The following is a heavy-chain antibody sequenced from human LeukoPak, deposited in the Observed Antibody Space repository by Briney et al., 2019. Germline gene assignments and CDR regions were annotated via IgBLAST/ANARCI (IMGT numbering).Heavy chain of an antibody. CDR1: GFTFSSYS. V-gene: IGHV3-21*01. D-gene: IGHD5-18*01. J-gene: IGHJ4*02. CDR3: ARHLSGVTGYTYGRGIDY. CDR2: ISTSSSYI. Sequence: GGSLRLSCAASGFTFSSYSMNWVRQAPGKGLEWVSSISTSSSYIHYADSVKGRFTISRDNAKNSLYLQMISLRAEDTAVYYCARHLSGVTGYTYGRGIDYWGQGTLVTVSS.